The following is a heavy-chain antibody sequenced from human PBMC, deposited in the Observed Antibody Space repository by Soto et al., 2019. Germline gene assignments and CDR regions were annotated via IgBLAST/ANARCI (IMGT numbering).Heavy chain of an antibody. CDR3: ARDGHRCSYGSDY. D-gene: IGHD5-18*01. Sequence: GGSLRLSCAASGFTFSSYSMNWVRQAPGKGLEWVSSISSSSSYIYYADSVKGRFTISRDNAKNSLYLQMNSLRAEDTAVYYCARDGHRCSYGSDYWGQGTLVTVSS. CDR2: ISSSSSYI. J-gene: IGHJ4*02. V-gene: IGHV3-21*01. CDR1: GFTFSSYS.